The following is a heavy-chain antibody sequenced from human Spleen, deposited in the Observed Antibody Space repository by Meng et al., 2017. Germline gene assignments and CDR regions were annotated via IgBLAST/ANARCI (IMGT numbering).Heavy chain of an antibody. CDR2: INHSGST. CDR1: GGSFSGYY. J-gene: IGHJ3*02. Sequence: SETLSLTCAVYGGSFSGYYWGWMRQPPGKGLEWIAEINHSGSTYYNPSLKSRVTISVDTSKEQVSLNLNSVTAADTAVYYCARLRTDAFDIWGQGTMVTVSS. CDR3: ARLRTDAFDI. V-gene: IGHV4-34*01.